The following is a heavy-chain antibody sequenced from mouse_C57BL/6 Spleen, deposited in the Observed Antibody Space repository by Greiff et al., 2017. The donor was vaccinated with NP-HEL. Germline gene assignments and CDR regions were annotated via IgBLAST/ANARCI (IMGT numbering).Heavy chain of an antibody. Sequence: QVQLQQSGAELARPGASVKLSCKASGYTFTSYGISWVKQRTGQGLEWIGEIYPRSGNTYYNEKFKGKATLTADKSSSTAYMELRSLTSEDSAVYFCARAGENYYGSSYDYWGQGTTLTVSS. V-gene: IGHV1-81*01. D-gene: IGHD1-1*01. CDR2: IYPRSGNT. CDR3: ARAGENYYGSSYDY. CDR1: GYTFTSYG. J-gene: IGHJ2*01.